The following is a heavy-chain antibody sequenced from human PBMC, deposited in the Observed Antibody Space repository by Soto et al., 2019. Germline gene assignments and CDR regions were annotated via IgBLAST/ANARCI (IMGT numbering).Heavy chain of an antibody. Sequence: GGSLRLSCAASGFTFSTYAMSWVRQAPGKGLEWVSAISGSGSSTYYADSVKGRFTISRDNSKNTLYLHMNSLRAEDTAVYYCAKLLYAYYYYGMDVWGQGTTVTVSS. CDR3: AKLLYAYYYYGMDV. J-gene: IGHJ6*02. CDR1: GFTFSTYA. V-gene: IGHV3-23*01. CDR2: ISGSGSST. D-gene: IGHD3-10*01.